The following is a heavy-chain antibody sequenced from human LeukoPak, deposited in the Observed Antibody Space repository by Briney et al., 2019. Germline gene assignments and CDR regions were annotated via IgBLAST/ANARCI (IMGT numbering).Heavy chain of an antibody. CDR1: GFTFSDYY. V-gene: IGHV3-11*04. Sequence: GGSLRLSCAASGFTFSDYYMSWIRQAPGKGLEWVSYISRSGSTIYYADSVKGRFTISRDNAKNSLYLQINSLRAEDTAVYYCERGPVLGYCSSTSCHQGDVWGKGTKVTVSS. CDR3: ERGPVLGYCSSTSCHQGDV. J-gene: IGHJ6*04. D-gene: IGHD2-2*01. CDR2: ISRSGSTI.